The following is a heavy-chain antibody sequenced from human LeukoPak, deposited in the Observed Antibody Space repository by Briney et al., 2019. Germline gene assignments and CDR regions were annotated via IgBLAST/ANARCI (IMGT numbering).Heavy chain of an antibody. V-gene: IGHV3-13*01. CDR1: GFTFSSYD. D-gene: IGHD4-17*01. CDR2: IGTAGDT. J-gene: IGHJ3*02. CDR3: ARAVPYAVAFDI. Sequence: GGSLRLSCAASGFTFSSYDMHWVRQATGKGLEWVSAIGTAGDTYYPGSVKGRFTISKENAKNSLYLQMNSLRAGDTAVYYCARAVPYAVAFDIWGQGTMVTVSS.